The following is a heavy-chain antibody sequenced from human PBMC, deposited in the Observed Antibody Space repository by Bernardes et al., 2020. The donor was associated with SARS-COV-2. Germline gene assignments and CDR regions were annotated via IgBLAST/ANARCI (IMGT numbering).Heavy chain of an antibody. CDR2: INYSGNT. V-gene: IGHV4-39*01. D-gene: IGHD6-6*01. J-gene: IGHJ5*02. CDR3: ARLTTSSGGNWFDT. CDR1: GGSISSSSYY. Sequence: SETLSLTCSVSGGSISSSSYYWVWVRQPPGRGLDWIGSINYSGNTYYKSSLKSRVAISVDTSKNQFSLMLTSVTAADMAVYYCARLTTSSGGNWFDTWGQGTLVAVSS.